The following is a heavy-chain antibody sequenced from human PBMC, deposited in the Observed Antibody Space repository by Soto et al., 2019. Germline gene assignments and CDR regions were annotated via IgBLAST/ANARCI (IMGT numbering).Heavy chain of an antibody. J-gene: IGHJ4*02. V-gene: IGHV3-11*06. D-gene: IGHD4-17*01. CDR3: ARPSMGGDYGDYGVFDY. CDR1: GFTFSDYY. CDR2: ISSSSSYT. Sequence: QVQLVESGGGLVKPGGSLRLSCAASGFTFSDYYMSWIRQAPGKGLEWVSYISSSSSYTNYAESVKGRFTISRDNAKNSLYLQMNSLRAEDTAVYYCARPSMGGDYGDYGVFDYWGQGTLVTVSS.